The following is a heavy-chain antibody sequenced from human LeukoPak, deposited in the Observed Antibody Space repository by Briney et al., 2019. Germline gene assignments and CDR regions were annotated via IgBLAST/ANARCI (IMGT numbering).Heavy chain of an antibody. CDR3: ARLGYPYYYDSSGYVFDY. CDR1: GGSISSSNW. CDR2: IYHSGST. V-gene: IGHV4-4*02. Sequence: PSETLSLTCAVSGGSISSSNWWSWVRQPPGKGLEWIGEIYHSGSTNYNPSLKSRVTISVDKSKNQFSLKLSSVTAADTAVYYCARLGYPYYYDSSGYVFDYWGQGTLGTVSS. J-gene: IGHJ4*02. D-gene: IGHD3-22*01.